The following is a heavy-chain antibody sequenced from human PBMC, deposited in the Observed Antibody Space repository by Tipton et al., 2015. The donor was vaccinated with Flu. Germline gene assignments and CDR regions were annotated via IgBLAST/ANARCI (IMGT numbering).Heavy chain of an antibody. CDR3: ARESRRYYDSSGYLNNWFDP. J-gene: IGHJ5*02. CDR1: GGSISSYY. Sequence: TLSLTCTVSGGSISSYYWSWIRQPPGKGLEWIGYIYYSGSTNYNPSLKSRVTISVDTSKNQFSLKLSSVTAADTAVYYCARESRRYYDSSGYLNNWFDPWGQGTLVTVSS. V-gene: IGHV4-59*01. D-gene: IGHD3-22*01. CDR2: IYYSGST.